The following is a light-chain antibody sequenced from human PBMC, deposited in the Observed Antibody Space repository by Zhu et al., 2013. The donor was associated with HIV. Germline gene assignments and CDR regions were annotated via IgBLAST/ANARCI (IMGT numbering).Light chain of an antibody. CDR1: NIGDES. V-gene: IGLV3-21*04. CDR2: DNN. CDR3: QVWDSSTDHPV. Sequence: SYELTQPPSVSVAPGKTAKITCGGNNIGDESVHWYRQRPGQAPVLVIHDNNDRPSGIPDRFSGSNSGNTATLTISRVEAGDEADYYCQVWDSSTDHPVFGAGTKVTVL. J-gene: IGLJ1*01.